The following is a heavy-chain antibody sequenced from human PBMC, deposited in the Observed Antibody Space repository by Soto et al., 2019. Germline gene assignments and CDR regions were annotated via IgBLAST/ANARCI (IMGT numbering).Heavy chain of an antibody. CDR2: IYSGGST. CDR1: GFTVSSNY. Sequence: HPGGSLRLSCAASGFTVSSNYMSWVRQAPGKGLEWVSVIYSGGSTYYADSVKGRFTISRDNSKNTLYLQMNSLRAEDTAVYYCARDTGRGEYYFDYWGQGTLVNVSS. J-gene: IGHJ4*02. V-gene: IGHV3-53*01. D-gene: IGHD3-10*01. CDR3: ARDTGRGEYYFDY.